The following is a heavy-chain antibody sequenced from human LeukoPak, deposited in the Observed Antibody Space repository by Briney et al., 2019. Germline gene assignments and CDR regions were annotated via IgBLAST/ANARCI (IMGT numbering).Heavy chain of an antibody. CDR2: ISSSSSYI. V-gene: IGHV3-21*01. D-gene: IGHD3-22*01. J-gene: IGHJ3*02. CDR1: GFTFSSYS. Sequence: GGSLRLSCAASGFTFSSYSMNWVRQAPGKGLEWVSSISSSSSYIYYADSVKGRFTVSRDNAKNSLYLQMNSLRAEDTAVYYCARGHSGGYQRYDAFDIWGQGTVVTVSS. CDR3: ARGHSGGYQRYDAFDI.